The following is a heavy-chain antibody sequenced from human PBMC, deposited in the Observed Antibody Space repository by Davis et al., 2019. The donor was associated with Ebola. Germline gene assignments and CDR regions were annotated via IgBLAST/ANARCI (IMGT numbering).Heavy chain of an antibody. V-gene: IGHV3-23*01. CDR3: ARGSDRDDYKFYFDS. J-gene: IGHJ4*02. D-gene: IGHD4-11*01. CDR1: GFTFSNYA. Sequence: PGGSLRLSCAASGFTFSNYAMTWVRQVPGKGLEWVSGIDGVGVFTKYADSVKGRFTISRDNSKNTLYLELNSLGAEETAVYFCARGSDRDDYKFYFDSWGQGTLVTVSS. CDR2: IDGVGVFT.